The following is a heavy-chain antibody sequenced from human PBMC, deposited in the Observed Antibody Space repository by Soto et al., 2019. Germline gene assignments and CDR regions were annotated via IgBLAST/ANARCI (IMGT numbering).Heavy chain of an antibody. D-gene: IGHD3-10*01. CDR2: ISGSGGST. V-gene: IGHV3-23*01. Sequence: EVQLLESGGGLVQPGGSLRLSCAASGFTFSSYAMNWVRQAPGKGLEWVSVISGSGGSTYYADSVKGRFTISRDNSKNTLYLQMKSLGAEEKAVYYCAKRASGSYFDYWGQGTLVTVSS. CDR1: GFTFSSYA. CDR3: AKRASGSYFDY. J-gene: IGHJ4*02.